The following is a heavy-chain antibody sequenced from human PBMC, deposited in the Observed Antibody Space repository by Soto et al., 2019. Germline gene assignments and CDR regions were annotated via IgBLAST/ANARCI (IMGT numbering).Heavy chain of an antibody. V-gene: IGHV6-1*01. CDR3: ASNDYYGSGWRNLYYGMDV. D-gene: IGHD3-10*01. Sequence: SQTRSLTCAISGDSVSSNSAAWNWIRQSPSRGLEWLGRTYYRSKWYNDYAVSVKSRITINPDTSKNQFSLKLSSVTAADTAVYYCASNDYYGSGWRNLYYGMDVWGQGTTVTVSS. CDR2: TYYRSKWYN. J-gene: IGHJ6*02. CDR1: GDSVSSNSAA.